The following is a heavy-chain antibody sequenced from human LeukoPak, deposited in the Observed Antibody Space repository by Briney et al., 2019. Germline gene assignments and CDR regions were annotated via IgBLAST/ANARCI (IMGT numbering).Heavy chain of an antibody. D-gene: IGHD2-2*01. CDR1: GFTFSDYY. J-gene: IGHJ4*02. CDR2: ISSSGSTI. V-gene: IGHV3-11*04. Sequence: GGSLRLSCAASGFTFSDYYMSWIRQAPGKGLEWVSYISSSGSTIYYADSVKGRFTISRDNAKNSLYLQMNSLRAEDTAVYYCARVFRSYCSSTSCAPRYWGQGTLVTVSS. CDR3: ARVFRSYCSSTSCAPRY.